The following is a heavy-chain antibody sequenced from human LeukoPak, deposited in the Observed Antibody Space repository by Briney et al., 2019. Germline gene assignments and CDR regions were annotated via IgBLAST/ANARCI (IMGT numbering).Heavy chain of an antibody. J-gene: IGHJ6*03. V-gene: IGHV7-4-1*02. CDR1: GYSFSNYA. CDR2: INTNSGNP. CDR3: ARDASSRDYYYYYLDV. Sequence: ASVKVSCKASGYSFSNYAMKWVRQAPGQGLEWMGWINTNSGNPTYAQGFTGRFVFSLDPSVSTAYLQISSLKAEDTAVYYCARDASSRDYYYYYLDVWGKGTTVTVSS.